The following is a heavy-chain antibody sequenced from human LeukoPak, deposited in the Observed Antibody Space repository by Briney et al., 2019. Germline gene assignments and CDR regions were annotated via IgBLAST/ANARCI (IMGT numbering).Heavy chain of an antibody. CDR2: ISYDGSNK. D-gene: IGHD3-10*01. V-gene: IGHV3-30*18. Sequence: GGSLRLSCAASGFTFSSYGMHLVRQAPGKGLEWVAVISYDGSNKYYADSVKGRFTISRDNSKNTLYLQMNSLRAEDTAVYYCAKGRPATPGRTGYYFDYWGQGTLVTVSS. J-gene: IGHJ4*02. CDR1: GFTFSSYG. CDR3: AKGRPATPGRTGYYFDY.